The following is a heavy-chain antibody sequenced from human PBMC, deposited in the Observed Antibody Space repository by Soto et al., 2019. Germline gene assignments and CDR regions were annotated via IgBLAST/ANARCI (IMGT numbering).Heavy chain of an antibody. J-gene: IGHJ6*02. CDR1: GFTFTTYV. CDR2: IWYDGSTK. V-gene: IGHV3-33*01. CDR3: ARDPNPGRYGMDV. Sequence: QVQLVESGGGVVQPGRSLRLSCAASGFTFTTYVIHWVRQEPGKGLEWMAVIWYDGSTKNYADFVKGRFTISRDNSKNTLYLQMDSLRAEDTAVYYWARDPNPGRYGMDVCGQGTTVTVSS.